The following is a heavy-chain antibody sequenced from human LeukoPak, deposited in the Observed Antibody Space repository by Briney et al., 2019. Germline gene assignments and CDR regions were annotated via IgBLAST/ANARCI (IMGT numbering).Heavy chain of an antibody. V-gene: IGHV4-39*01. Sequence: SETLSLTCTVSGGSIRNTSYYWGWIRQPPGKGLEWIGSIYYSGSTYYNPSLKSRVTISADTSKNQFSLKLSSVTAADSAMYYCARLGSSAPLYYFDYWGQGTLVTVSS. CDR2: IYYSGST. CDR3: ARLGSSAPLYYFDY. CDR1: GGSIRNTSYY. J-gene: IGHJ4*02. D-gene: IGHD6-19*01.